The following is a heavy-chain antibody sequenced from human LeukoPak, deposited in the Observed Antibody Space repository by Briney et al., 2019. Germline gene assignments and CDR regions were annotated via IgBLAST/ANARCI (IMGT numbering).Heavy chain of an antibody. V-gene: IGHV4-39*01. CDR2: IYYSGST. CDR3: ARAQGITGTTVTDY. CDR1: GGSISSSSYY. Sequence: SETLSLTCTVSGGSISSSSYYWGWIRQPPGKGLEWIGSIYYSGSTYYNPSLKSRVTISVDTSKNQFSLKLSSVTAADTAVYYCARAQGITGTTVTDYWGQGILVTVSS. J-gene: IGHJ4*02. D-gene: IGHD1-20*01.